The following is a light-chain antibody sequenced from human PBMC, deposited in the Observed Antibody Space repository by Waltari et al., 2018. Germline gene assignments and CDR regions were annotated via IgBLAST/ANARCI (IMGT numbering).Light chain of an antibody. CDR3: QVWDTGSDQVV. CDR1: NIGSKS. V-gene: IGLV3-21*04. J-gene: IGLJ2*01. Sequence: SYVLTQPPSVSAAPGETANIICGRDNIGSKSVHWYHQKPGQAPVLVIYYDNDRPAGIPARFSGSNSGNTATLTIARVEAGDEADYFCQVWDTGSDQVVFGGGTKLSVL. CDR2: YDN.